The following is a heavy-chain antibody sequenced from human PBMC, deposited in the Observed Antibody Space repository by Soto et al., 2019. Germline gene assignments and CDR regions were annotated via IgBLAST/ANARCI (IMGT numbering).Heavy chain of an antibody. V-gene: IGHV3-23*01. CDR1: GFIFSDHA. D-gene: IGHD6-13*01. CDR3: AKDITAAQPHGMDV. Sequence: PGGSLRLSCEASGFIFSDHAMSWVRQAPGKGLEWVSAISGNGIATYYADSVKGRFTISRDNAKNSLYLQMNSLRVEDTALYYCAKDITAAQPHGMDVWGQGTTVTVSS. J-gene: IGHJ6*02. CDR2: ISGNGIAT.